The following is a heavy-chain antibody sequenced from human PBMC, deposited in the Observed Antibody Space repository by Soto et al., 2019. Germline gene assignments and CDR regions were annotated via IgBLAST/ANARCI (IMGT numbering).Heavy chain of an antibody. D-gene: IGHD3-3*01. CDR3: ASGPTGITIFGVAPNWFDP. CDR1: GYTFTSYA. Sequence: ASVKVSCKASGYTFTSYAMHWVRQAPGQRLEWMGWINAGNGNTKYSQKFQGRVTITRDTSASTAYMELSSLRSEDTAVYYCASGPTGITIFGVAPNWFDPWGQGTLVTVSS. J-gene: IGHJ5*02. V-gene: IGHV1-3*01. CDR2: INAGNGNT.